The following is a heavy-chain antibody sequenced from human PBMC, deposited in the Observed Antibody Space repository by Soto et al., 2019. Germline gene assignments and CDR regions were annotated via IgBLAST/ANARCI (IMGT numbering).Heavy chain of an antibody. CDR3: VGGQYYFDY. Sequence: QVQLVESGGGVVQPGRSLRLSCAASGFPFTSYGMHWVREGPDKGLEWVAIISYDGSDKYYADSVKGRFTISRDNSKNPLYLQMNSLIPEDTALYYCVGGQYYFDYRGQGTLVIVSS. D-gene: IGHD3-10*01. J-gene: IGHJ4*02. CDR2: ISYDGSDK. CDR1: GFPFTSYG. V-gene: IGHV3-30*03.